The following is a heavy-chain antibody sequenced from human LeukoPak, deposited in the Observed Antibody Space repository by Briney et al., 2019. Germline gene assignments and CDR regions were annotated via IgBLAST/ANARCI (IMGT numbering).Heavy chain of an antibody. CDR2: IYSGGST. J-gene: IGHJ4*02. CDR3: ARSRYSGSYPFDY. Sequence: GGSLRLSCAASGFTVSSNYMSWVRQAPGKGLEWVSVIYSGGSTYYADSVKGRFTISRDNAKNSLYLQMNSLRAEDTAVYYCARSRYSGSYPFDYWGQGTLVTVSS. V-gene: IGHV3-53*01. CDR1: GFTVSSNY. D-gene: IGHD1-26*01.